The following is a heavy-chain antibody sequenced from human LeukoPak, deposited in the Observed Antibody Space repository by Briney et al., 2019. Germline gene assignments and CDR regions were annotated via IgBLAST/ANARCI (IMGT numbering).Heavy chain of an antibody. CDR1: GGSISSYY. CDR3: ARVIYYSTHSSSRWIFDY. CDR2: IYYSGST. V-gene: IGHV4-59*01. D-gene: IGHD6-13*01. Sequence: SETLSLTCTVSGGSISSYYWSWIRQPPGKGLEWTGYIYYSGSTNYNPSLKSRVTISVDTSKNQFSLKLSSVTAADTAVYYCARVIYYSTHSSSRWIFDYWGQGTLVTVSS. J-gene: IGHJ4*02.